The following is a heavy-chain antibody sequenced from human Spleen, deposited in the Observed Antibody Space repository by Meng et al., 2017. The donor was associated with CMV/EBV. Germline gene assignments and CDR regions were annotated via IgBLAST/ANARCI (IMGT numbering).Heavy chain of an antibody. CDR1: GFTFSSYE. V-gene: IGHV3-48*03. D-gene: IGHD6-6*01. CDR2: ISASRGTI. CDR3: AREMGTGLAARPGYFDF. J-gene: IGHJ4*02. Sequence: GGSLRLSCAASGFTFSSYEMNWVRQSPGKGLEWVSYISASRGTIFYADSVKGRFSISRDNAKNALYLQMNSLRPDDTAIYYCAREMGTGLAARPGYFDFWGRGTLVTVSS.